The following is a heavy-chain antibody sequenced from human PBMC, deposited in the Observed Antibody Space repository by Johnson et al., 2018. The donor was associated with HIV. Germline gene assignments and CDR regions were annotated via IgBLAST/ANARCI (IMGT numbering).Heavy chain of an antibody. CDR2: INPNNGGT. Sequence: QVQLVESGAEVKKPGASVILSCKASGYTFTGYYMHWVRQAPGQGLEWMGRINPNNGGTNYAPKFQGRVTMTRDTSINTAYMELSRLRSDDTAVYYCAKDLSFYYDSRANRGYFGLWGRGTLVTVTS. V-gene: IGHV1-2*06. CDR1: GYTFTGYY. J-gene: IGHJ2*01. D-gene: IGHD3-22*01. CDR3: AKDLSFYYDSRANRGYFGL.